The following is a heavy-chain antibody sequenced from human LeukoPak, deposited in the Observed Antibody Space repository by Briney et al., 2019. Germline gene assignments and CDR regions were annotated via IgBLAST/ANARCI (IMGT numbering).Heavy chain of an antibody. D-gene: IGHD3-3*01. CDR2: INCNSNSI. CDR1: GFTFGDYA. J-gene: IGHJ6*02. Sequence: GRSLRFSCAASGFTFGDYAMHWVRQAPGKGLEWVSGINCNSNSIGYADSVRGRFTISRDHAKNSLYLQMDSLRAEDTALYYCAKDSLICEVVTQWGGMDGWGQGTTVTVSS. CDR3: AKDSLICEVVTQWGGMDG. V-gene: IGHV3-9*01.